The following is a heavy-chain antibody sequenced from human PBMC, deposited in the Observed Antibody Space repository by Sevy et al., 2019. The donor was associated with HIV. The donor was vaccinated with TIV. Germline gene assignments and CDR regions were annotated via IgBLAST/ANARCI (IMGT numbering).Heavy chain of an antibody. Sequence: GGSLRLSCAASGFTFSSYWMSWVRQAPGKGLEWVANIKQDGSEKYYVDSVKGRFTISRDNAKNSLYLQMNSLRAEDTAVYYCASMGRIAAAYYFDYWGQGTLVTISS. CDR3: ASMGRIAAAYYFDY. CDR1: GFTFSSYW. D-gene: IGHD6-13*01. J-gene: IGHJ4*02. V-gene: IGHV3-7*03. CDR2: IKQDGSEK.